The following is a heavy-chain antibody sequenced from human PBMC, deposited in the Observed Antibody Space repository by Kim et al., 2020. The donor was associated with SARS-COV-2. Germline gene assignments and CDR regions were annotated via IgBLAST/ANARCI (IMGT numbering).Heavy chain of an antibody. Sequence: SETLSLTCTVSGGSISSYYWSWIRQPPGKGLEWIGYIYYSGSTNYNPSLKSRVTISVDTSKNQFSLKLSSVTAADTAVYYCARGRYFDWSQRYWYFDLWGRATLITVSS. CDR3: ARGRYFDWSQRYWYFDL. D-gene: IGHD3-9*01. CDR2: IYYSGST. V-gene: IGHV4-59*01. CDR1: GGSISSYY. J-gene: IGHJ2*01.